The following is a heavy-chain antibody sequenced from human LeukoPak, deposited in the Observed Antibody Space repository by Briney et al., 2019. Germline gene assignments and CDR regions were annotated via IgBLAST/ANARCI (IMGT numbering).Heavy chain of an antibody. CDR1: GFTFSSYW. CDR2: INNDGSIT. CDR3: AKDLHYGSADY. J-gene: IGHJ4*02. V-gene: IGHV3-74*01. Sequence: GGSLRLSCAASGFTFSSYWMHWVRQDPGKGLVWASHINNDGSITNYADSVKGRFTISRDNAKNTLYLQMNGLRAEDTAVYYCAKDLHYGSADYWGQGTLVTVSS. D-gene: IGHD3-10*01.